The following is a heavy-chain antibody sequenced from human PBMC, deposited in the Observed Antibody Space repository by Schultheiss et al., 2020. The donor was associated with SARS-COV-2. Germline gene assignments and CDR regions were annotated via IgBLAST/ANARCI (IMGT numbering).Heavy chain of an antibody. CDR2: IYYSGST. CDR3: ARGSFMITFGGVIPAYFDY. Sequence: SETLSLTCSVSGGSITSSSYYWGWIRQPPGKGLEWIGSIYYSGSTYFNPSLKSGVTISVDKSKNQFSLKLSSVTAADTAVYYCARGSFMITFGGVIPAYFDYWGQGTLVTVSS. J-gene: IGHJ4*02. D-gene: IGHD3-16*02. V-gene: IGHV4-39*07. CDR1: GGSITSSSYY.